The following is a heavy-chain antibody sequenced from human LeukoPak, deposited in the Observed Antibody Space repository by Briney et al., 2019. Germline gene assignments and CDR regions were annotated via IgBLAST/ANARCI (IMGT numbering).Heavy chain of an antibody. V-gene: IGHV3-53*01. D-gene: IGHD6-13*01. J-gene: IGHJ5*02. CDR1: GFTFSTYW. CDR3: ARDRAAADP. Sequence: GGSLRLSCAASGFTFSTYWMTWVRQAPGKGLEWVSDIYTDDRTYYADSVKGRFTISRDDSKNMLFLQMDSLRVEDTAVYYCARDRAAADPWGQGTLVTVSS. CDR2: IYTDDRT.